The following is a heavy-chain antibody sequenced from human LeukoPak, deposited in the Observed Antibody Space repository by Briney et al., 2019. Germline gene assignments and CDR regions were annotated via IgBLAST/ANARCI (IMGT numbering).Heavy chain of an antibody. V-gene: IGHV1-2*02. D-gene: IGHD3-22*01. J-gene: IGHJ4*02. CDR1: GYTFSGYY. Sequence: ASVKVSCKASGYTFSGYYMHWVRQAPGQGLEWMGWINPNSGGTNYAQKFQGRVTLTRDTSLSTAYMELSRLRSDDTPVYYCARDRNYYDHNGNFDYWGQGTLVTVSS. CDR3: ARDRNYYDHNGNFDY. CDR2: INPNSGGT.